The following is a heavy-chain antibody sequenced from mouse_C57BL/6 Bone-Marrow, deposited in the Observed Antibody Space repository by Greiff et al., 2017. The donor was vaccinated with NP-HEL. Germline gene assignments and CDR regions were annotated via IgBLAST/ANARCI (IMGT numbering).Heavy chain of an antibody. V-gene: IGHV1-52*01. CDR2: IDPSDSDT. Sequence: QVQLQQPGAELVRPGSSVKLSCKASGYTFTSYWMQWVKQRPIQGLEWIGNIDPSDSDTHYNQNFKDKATLTVDTSSSTAYLPLGSLTSEDSAVYYCASEGFAYWGPGTLVTVSA. J-gene: IGHJ3*01. CDR3: ASEGFAY. CDR1: GYTFTSYW.